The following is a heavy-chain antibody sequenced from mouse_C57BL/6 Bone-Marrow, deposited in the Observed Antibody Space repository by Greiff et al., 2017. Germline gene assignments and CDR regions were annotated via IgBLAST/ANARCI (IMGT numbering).Heavy chain of an antibody. V-gene: IGHV5-6*01. CDR2: ISSGGSYT. Sequence: EVQGVESGGDLVKPGGSLKLSCAASGFTFSSYGMSWVRQTPDKRLEWVATISSGGSYTYYPDSVKGRFTISRDNAKNTLYLHMSSLKSEDTAMYYCARRRIPHWYFDVWGTGTTVNVSS. J-gene: IGHJ1*03. CDR1: GFTFSSYG. CDR3: ARRRIPHWYFDV.